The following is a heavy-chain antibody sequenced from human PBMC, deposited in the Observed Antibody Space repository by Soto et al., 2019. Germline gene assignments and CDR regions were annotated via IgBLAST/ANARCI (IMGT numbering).Heavy chain of an antibody. CDR2: IYYSGST. Sequence: PSETLSLTCTVSGGSISSCYWSWIRQPPGKGLEWIGYIYYSGSTNYNPSLKSRVTISVDTSKNQFSLKLSSVTAADTAVYYCARAGRGVVITGYYGMDVWGQGTTVTVSS. CDR1: GGSISSCY. J-gene: IGHJ6*02. D-gene: IGHD3-3*01. CDR3: ARAGRGVVITGYYGMDV. V-gene: IGHV4-59*01.